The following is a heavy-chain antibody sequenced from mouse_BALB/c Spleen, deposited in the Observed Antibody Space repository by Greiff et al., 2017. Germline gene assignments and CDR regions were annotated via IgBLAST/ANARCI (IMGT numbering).Heavy chain of an antibody. V-gene: IGHV8-12*01. CDR2: IYWDDDK. Sequence: QVTLKESGPGILQPSQTLSLTCSFSGFSLSTSGMGVSWIRQPSGKGLEWLAHIYWDDDKRYNPSLKSRLTISKDTSRNQVFLKITSVDTADTATYYCARRAGLGYDYDLAWFAYWGQGTLVTVSA. CDR3: ARRAGLGYDYDLAWFAY. J-gene: IGHJ3*01. CDR1: GFSLSTSGMG. D-gene: IGHD2-4*01.